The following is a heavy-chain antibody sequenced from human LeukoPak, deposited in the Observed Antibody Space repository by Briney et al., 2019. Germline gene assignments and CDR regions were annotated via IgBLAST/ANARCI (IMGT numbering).Heavy chain of an antibody. CDR3: ARDRYDFWSGYYDP. J-gene: IGHJ5*02. Sequence: GASVKVSCKASGGTFSSYAISWVRQAPGQGLEWMGIINPSGGSTSYAQKFQGRVTMTRDTSTSTVYMELSSLRSEDTAVYYCARDRYDFWSGYYDPWGQGTLVTVSS. CDR1: GGTFSSYA. CDR2: INPSGGST. V-gene: IGHV1-46*01. D-gene: IGHD3-3*01.